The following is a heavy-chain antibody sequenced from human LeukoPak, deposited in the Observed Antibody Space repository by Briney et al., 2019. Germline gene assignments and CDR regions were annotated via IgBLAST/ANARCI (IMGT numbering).Heavy chain of an antibody. CDR3: ARAGSDSSGWYLSY. V-gene: IGHV4-34*01. CDR1: GGSFSGYY. D-gene: IGHD6-19*01. J-gene: IGHJ4*02. Sequence: PSETLSLTCAVYGGSFSGYYWSWIRQPPGKGLEWIGEINHSGSTNYNPSLKSRVTISVDTSKNQFSLKLSSVTAADTAVYYCARAGSDSSGWYLSYWGQGTLVTVSS. CDR2: INHSGST.